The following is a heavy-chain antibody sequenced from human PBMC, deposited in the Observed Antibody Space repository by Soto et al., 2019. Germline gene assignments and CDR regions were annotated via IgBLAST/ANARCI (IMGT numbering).Heavy chain of an antibody. D-gene: IGHD2-15*01. CDR3: ARHIGVVAASKRWFDP. CDR2: IYYSGST. Sequence: SETRSLTCTVSGGSISSSSYYWGWIRQPPGKGLEWIGSIYYSGSTYYNPSLKSRVTISVDTSKNQFSLKLSSVTAADTAVYYCARHIGVVAASKRWFDPWGQGTLVTVSS. V-gene: IGHV4-39*01. CDR1: GGSISSSSYY. J-gene: IGHJ5*02.